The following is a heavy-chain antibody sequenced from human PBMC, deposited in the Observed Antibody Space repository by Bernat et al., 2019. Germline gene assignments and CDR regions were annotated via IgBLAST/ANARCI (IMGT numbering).Heavy chain of an antibody. J-gene: IGHJ4*02. D-gene: IGHD6-13*01. CDR1: GFTFSSYA. CDR3: ARAEDSSSCYDY. V-gene: IGHV3-30-3*01. Sequence: QVQLVESGGGVVQPGRSLRLSCAASGFTFSSYAMHWVRQAPGKGLEWVAVILYDGNNKYYADSVKGRFTISRDNSKNTLYLQMNSLRAEDTAVYYCARAEDSSSCYDYWGQGTLVTVSS. CDR2: ILYDGNNK.